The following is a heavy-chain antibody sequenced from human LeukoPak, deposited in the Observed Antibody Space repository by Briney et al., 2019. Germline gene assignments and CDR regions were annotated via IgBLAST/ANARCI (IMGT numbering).Heavy chain of an antibody. Sequence: SETLSHTCAVSTYSISSGYYWGWIRQPPGKRLEWIGSIYHSGSTYYNPSVKSRVTISVDTSKNQFSLKLSSVTAADTAVYYCARLDCYDRSGYPGYWYFDLWSRGTLVTVSS. J-gene: IGHJ2*01. D-gene: IGHD3-22*01. CDR3: ARLDCYDRSGYPGYWYFDL. V-gene: IGHV4-38-2*01. CDR2: IYHSGST. CDR1: TYSISSGYY.